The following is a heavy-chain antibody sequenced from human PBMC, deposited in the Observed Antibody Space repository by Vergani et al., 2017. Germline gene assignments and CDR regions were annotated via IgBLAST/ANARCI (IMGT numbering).Heavy chain of an antibody. J-gene: IGHJ4*02. CDR1: GGPFSGYY. CDR3: ARGVPYYGSGSYYFDY. CDR2: INHSGST. V-gene: IGHV4-34*01. Sequence: QVQLQQWGAGLLKPSEILSLIFAVYGGPFSGYYCSLIRQPPGKGLEWIGEINHSGSTNYDPSLKSRVTVSVHTSKDQFSLKLSSVTAADSDVYYCARGVPYYGSGSYYFDYWGQGTLVTVSS. D-gene: IGHD3-10*01.